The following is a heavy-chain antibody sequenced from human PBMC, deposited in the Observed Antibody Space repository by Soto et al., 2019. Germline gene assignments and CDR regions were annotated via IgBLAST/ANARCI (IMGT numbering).Heavy chain of an antibody. CDR2: ISYDGSNK. J-gene: IGHJ4*02. CDR3: ARGVNEWEPTEDYFDY. V-gene: IGHV3-30-3*01. D-gene: IGHD1-26*01. CDR1: GFTFSSYA. Sequence: QVQLVESGGGVVQPGRSLRLSCAASGFTFSSYAMHWVRQAPGKGLEWVAVISYDGSNKYYADSVKGRFTITRDNSKNTLYLQMNSLRAEDTAVYYCARGVNEWEPTEDYFDYWGQGTLVTVSS.